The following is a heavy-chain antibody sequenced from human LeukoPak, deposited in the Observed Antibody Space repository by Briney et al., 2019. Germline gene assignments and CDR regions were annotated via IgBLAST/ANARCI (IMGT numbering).Heavy chain of an antibody. J-gene: IGHJ4*02. V-gene: IGHV3-33*06. D-gene: IGHD1-26*01. CDR1: GFSLSNYG. Sequence: GGSLRLSCAASGFSLSNYGMHWVRQAPGKGLEWVAALLYDGNTKHYADSVKGRFTISRDISKNTFYLQMNSLTAEDTAVYYCAKSGQHLVPNFDYWGQGTLVTVSS. CDR2: LLYDGNTK. CDR3: AKSGQHLVPNFDY.